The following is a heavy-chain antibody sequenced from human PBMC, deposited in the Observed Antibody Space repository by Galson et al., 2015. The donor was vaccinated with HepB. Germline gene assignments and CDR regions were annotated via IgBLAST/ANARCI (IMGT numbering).Heavy chain of an antibody. V-gene: IGHV4-59*01. J-gene: IGHJ5*01. CDR1: GGSIRSGY. CDR2: IKYSGST. D-gene: IGHD3-16*01. CDR3: ARATGGSMGDNWIDS. Sequence: SETLSLTCSVSGGSIRSGYWSWIRQPPGKGLEWIGNIKYSGSTNDNPSLKSRVTISIDTSKSQFSLRLRSVTAADTAVYYCARATGGSMGDNWIDSWGQGTLVTVSS.